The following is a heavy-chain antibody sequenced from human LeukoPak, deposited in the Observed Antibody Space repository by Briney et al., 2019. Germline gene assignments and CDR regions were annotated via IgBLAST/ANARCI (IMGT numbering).Heavy chain of an antibody. V-gene: IGHV4-4*07. J-gene: IGHJ6*03. CDR1: GFTVSSNY. CDR2: IYTGGST. Sequence: GSLRLSCAASGFTVSSNYMSWIRQPAGKGLEWIGRIYTGGSTNYNPSLKSRVTISVDTSKNQFSLKLSSVTAADTAVYYCARTGYSSSWYPPYYYYMDVWGKGTTVTVSS. CDR3: ARTGYSSSWYPPYYYYMDV. D-gene: IGHD6-13*01.